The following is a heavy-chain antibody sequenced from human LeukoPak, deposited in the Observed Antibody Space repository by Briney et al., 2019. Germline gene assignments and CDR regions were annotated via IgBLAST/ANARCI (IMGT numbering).Heavy chain of an antibody. CDR3: ARRGYTYGWGWFDP. Sequence: SETLSLTCGVYGGSFSDYYWSWIRQPPGKGLEWIGEINHSGSTNYNPSLKSRVTISVDTSKNQFSLKVNSVTAADTAVYYCARRGYTYGWGWFDPWGQGTLVTVSS. CDR2: INHSGST. CDR1: GGSFSDYY. D-gene: IGHD5-18*01. J-gene: IGHJ5*02. V-gene: IGHV4-34*01.